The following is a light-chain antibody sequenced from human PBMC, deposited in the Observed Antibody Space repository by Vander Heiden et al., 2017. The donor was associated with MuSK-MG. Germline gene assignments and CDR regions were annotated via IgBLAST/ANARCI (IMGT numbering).Light chain of an antibody. Sequence: IQMTQSPSSLSTSVGDRVTNTCRASQISHSYLNWYQQKPGKAPKLLIYAASTLQSGVPARFSGSGSGTDFTLTISSLQPEDVATYYCQQSYSVPYTFGQGTRLEIK. J-gene: IGKJ2*01. CDR3: QQSYSVPYT. V-gene: IGKV1-39*01. CDR2: AAS. CDR1: QISHSY.